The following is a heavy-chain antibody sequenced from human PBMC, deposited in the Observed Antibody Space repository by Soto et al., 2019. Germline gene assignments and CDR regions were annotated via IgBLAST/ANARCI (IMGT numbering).Heavy chain of an antibody. CDR2: IYHSGST. Sequence: PSETLSLSCAVSSGSISSSNWWSWVRQPPGKGLEWIGEIYHSGSTNYNPSLKSRVTISVDKSKNQFSLKLSSVTAADTAVYYCARSVTMEGYYFDYWGQGTLVTVSS. V-gene: IGHV4-4*02. CDR1: SGSISSSNW. CDR3: ARSVTMEGYYFDY. J-gene: IGHJ4*02. D-gene: IGHD4-17*01.